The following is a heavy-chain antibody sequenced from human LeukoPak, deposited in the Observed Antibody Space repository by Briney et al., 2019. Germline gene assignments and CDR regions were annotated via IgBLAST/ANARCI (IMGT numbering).Heavy chain of an antibody. V-gene: IGHV4-59*01. CDR1: GGSISSYY. D-gene: IGHD1-26*01. J-gene: IGHJ4*02. Sequence: SETLSLTCTVSGGSISSYYWSWIRQPPGKGLEWMGYIYYSGSTNYNPSLKSRVTMSVDTSKNQFSLKLSSVTAADTAVYYCARVTGGSGGYFDYWGQGTLVTVSS. CDR3: ARVTGGSGGYFDY. CDR2: IYYSGST.